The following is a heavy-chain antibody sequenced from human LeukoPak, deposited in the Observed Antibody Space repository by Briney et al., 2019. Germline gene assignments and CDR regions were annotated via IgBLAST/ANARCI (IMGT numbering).Heavy chain of an antibody. J-gene: IGHJ4*02. CDR1: GFTFSSYW. CDR2: IKQDGSEK. D-gene: IGHD3-22*01. Sequence: GGSLRLSCAASGFTFSSYWMSWVRQAPGKGLEWVANIKQDGSEKYYVDSVKGRFTISRDNAKNSLYLQMNSLRAEDTAVYYCAREVVLSTSAWFEYWGQGTLVTVSS. CDR3: AREVVLSTSAWFEY. V-gene: IGHV3-7*01.